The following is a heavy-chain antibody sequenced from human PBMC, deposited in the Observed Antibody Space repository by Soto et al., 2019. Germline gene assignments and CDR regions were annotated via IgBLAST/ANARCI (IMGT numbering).Heavy chain of an antibody. CDR2: IYSGGST. Sequence: EVQLVESGGGLVQPGGSLRLSCAASGFTVSSNYMSWVRQAPGKGLEWVSVIYSGGSTYYADSVKGRFTISRDNSKNKLYLQMSSLRDEDTAVYYWARGGVYGGSYTYYYYSGMDVWGQGTTVTVSS. J-gene: IGHJ6*02. CDR3: ARGGVYGGSYTYYYYSGMDV. V-gene: IGHV3-66*01. D-gene: IGHD1-26*01. CDR1: GFTVSSNY.